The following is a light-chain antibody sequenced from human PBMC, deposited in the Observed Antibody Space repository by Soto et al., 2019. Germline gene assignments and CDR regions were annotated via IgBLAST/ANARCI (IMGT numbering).Light chain of an antibody. J-gene: IGKJ1*01. Sequence: EIVLTQSPDTLSLSPGERATLSCRASQSVSSSYLAWYQQKPGQAPSLLIYGASNRATGIPDRFSGSGSGTDFTLTVSRQEHEDFAVYYCQQYGSSPTFGQGTKVDIK. CDR2: GAS. CDR3: QQYGSSPT. V-gene: IGKV3-20*01. CDR1: QSVSSSY.